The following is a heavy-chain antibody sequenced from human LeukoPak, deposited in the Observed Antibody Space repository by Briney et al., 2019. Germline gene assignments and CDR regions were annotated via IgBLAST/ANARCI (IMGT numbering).Heavy chain of an antibody. V-gene: IGHV3-23*01. Sequence: GGSLRLSCAASGLTFSSYAMSWVRQAPGKGLEWVSAISGSGGSTYYADSVKGRFTISRDNSKNTLYLQMNSLRAEDTAVYYCAKVAVDIVVVVAAEYNWFDPWGQGTLVTVSS. CDR1: GLTFSSYA. D-gene: IGHD2-15*01. J-gene: IGHJ5*02. CDR3: AKVAVDIVVVVAAEYNWFDP. CDR2: ISGSGGST.